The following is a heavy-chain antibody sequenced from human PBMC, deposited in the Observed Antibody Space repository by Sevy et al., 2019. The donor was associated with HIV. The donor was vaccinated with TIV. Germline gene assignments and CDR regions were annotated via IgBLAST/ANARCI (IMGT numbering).Heavy chain of an antibody. D-gene: IGHD3-22*01. J-gene: IGHJ3*02. V-gene: IGHV3-23*01. CDR3: AKDYYDSSGYYPMDAFDI. CDR1: GFTFRTYA. Sequence: GGSLRLSCAASGFTFRTYAMNWVRQAPGKGLEWVSGISGSGGSTYYADSVKGRFTISRDNSKNTLYLQMNSLRAADTAVYYCAKDYYDSSGYYPMDAFDIWGQGIMVTVSS. CDR2: ISGSGGST.